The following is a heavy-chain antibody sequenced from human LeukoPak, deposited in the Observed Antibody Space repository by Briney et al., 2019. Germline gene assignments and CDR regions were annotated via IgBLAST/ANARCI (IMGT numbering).Heavy chain of an antibody. J-gene: IGHJ4*02. D-gene: IGHD1-1*01. CDR1: GYTFTSYY. V-gene: IGHV1-46*01. CDR2: INPSGGST. CDR3: ARDNPERPFDY. Sequence: ASVKVSCNASGYTFTSYYMHWVRQAPGQGLEWMGIINPSGGSTSYAQKFQGRVTMTRDTSTSTVYMELSSLRSEDTAVYYCARDNPERPFDYWGQGTLVTVSS.